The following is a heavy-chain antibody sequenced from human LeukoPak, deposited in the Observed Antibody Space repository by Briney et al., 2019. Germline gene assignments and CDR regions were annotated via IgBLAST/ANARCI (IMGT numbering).Heavy chain of an antibody. J-gene: IGHJ5*02. D-gene: IGHD6-13*01. CDR1: GFTFSSYS. V-gene: IGHV3-48*04. Sequence: GGSLRLSCAASGFTFSSYSMMWVRQAPGKGLEWVSYISSSSTTIHYADSVKGRFTISRDNAKNSLYLQMNSLRAEDTALYHCARNGGHYSSSWYRGDWFDPWGQGTLATVSS. CDR3: ARNGGHYSSSWYRGDWFDP. CDR2: ISSSSTTI.